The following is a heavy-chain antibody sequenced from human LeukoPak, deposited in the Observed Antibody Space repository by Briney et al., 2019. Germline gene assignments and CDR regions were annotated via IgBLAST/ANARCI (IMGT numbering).Heavy chain of an antibody. J-gene: IGHJ3*02. CDR3: ARDLHSYGPGAFDI. Sequence: GGSLRLSCAASGFTFSSYEMNWVRQAPGKGLEWVSYISSSGSTIYYGDSVKGRFTISRDNAKNSLYLQMNSLRAEDTAVYYCARDLHSYGPGAFDIWGQGTMVTVSS. V-gene: IGHV3-48*03. CDR2: ISSSGSTI. CDR1: GFTFSSYE. D-gene: IGHD5-18*01.